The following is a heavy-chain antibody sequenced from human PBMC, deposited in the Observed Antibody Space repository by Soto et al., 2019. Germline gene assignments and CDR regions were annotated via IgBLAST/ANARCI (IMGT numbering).Heavy chain of an antibody. J-gene: IGHJ4*02. D-gene: IGHD5-18*01. CDR3: ARAPGYTYAYDY. Sequence: SGPTLVNPTQTLTLTSTFSGFALSAGGMRVSWIRQPPGKALEWLARIDWDDAKFYSPSLQTRLTISKRPSKNQVVLTMSNVGPEDAGTYYCARAPGYTYAYDYWGQGTLVTVSS. CDR1: GFALSAGGMR. CDR2: IDWDDAK. V-gene: IGHV2-70*04.